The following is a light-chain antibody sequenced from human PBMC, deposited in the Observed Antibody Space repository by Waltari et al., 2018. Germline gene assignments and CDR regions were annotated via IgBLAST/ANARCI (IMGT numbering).Light chain of an antibody. Sequence: AIQMTQSPSSLSASVGDRVTITCRASQGIRYDLGWYQQKPGKAPKPLIYAASSLQSGVPSRFSGSGSGADFTLTISSLQPEDFATYFCLQDYNYPWTFDQGTKVEIK. J-gene: IGKJ1*01. CDR3: LQDYNYPWT. V-gene: IGKV1-6*01. CDR2: AAS. CDR1: QGIRYD.